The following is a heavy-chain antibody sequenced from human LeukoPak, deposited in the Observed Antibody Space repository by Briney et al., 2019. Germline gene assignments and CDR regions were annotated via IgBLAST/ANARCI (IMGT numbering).Heavy chain of an antibody. CDR1: GGSFSGYY. J-gene: IGHJ4*02. D-gene: IGHD4-17*01. V-gene: IGHV4-34*01. Sequence: PSETLSLTCAVYGGSFSGYYWSWIRQPPGKGLEWIGEINHSGSTNCNPSLKSRVTISVDTSKNQFSLKLSSVTAADTAVYYCARGRLRYGDYHDYWGQGTLVTVSS. CDR3: ARGRLRYGDYHDY. CDR2: INHSGST.